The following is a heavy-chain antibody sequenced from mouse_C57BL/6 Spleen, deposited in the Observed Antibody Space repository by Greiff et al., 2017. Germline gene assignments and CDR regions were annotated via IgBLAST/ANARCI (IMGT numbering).Heavy chain of an antibody. CDR1: GYSITSGYY. CDR3: ASLYYGNPYWYFDV. J-gene: IGHJ1*03. Sequence: ESGPGLVKPSQSLSLTCSVTGYSITSGYYWYWIRQFPGNKLEWMGYISYDGSNNYNPSLKNRISITRDTSKNQFFLKLNSVTTEDTATYYCASLYYGNPYWYFDVWGTGTTVTVSS. CDR2: ISYDGSN. V-gene: IGHV3-6*01. D-gene: IGHD2-1*01.